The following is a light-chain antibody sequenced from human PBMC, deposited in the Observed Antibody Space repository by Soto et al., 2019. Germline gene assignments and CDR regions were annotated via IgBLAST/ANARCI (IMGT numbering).Light chain of an antibody. V-gene: IGKV2-30*01. CDR3: MQGTHRPLT. CDR2: KVS. Sequence: DVVMTQSPLSLPVTLGQPASISCRSSQSLVYSDGNTYLNWFHQRPGQSPRRIIYKVSNRDSGDPARFSGSGSCTSLTVKISRLKAEDVEVYYCMQGTHRPLTFGGGNKVEIK. J-gene: IGKJ4*01. CDR1: QSLVYSDGNTY.